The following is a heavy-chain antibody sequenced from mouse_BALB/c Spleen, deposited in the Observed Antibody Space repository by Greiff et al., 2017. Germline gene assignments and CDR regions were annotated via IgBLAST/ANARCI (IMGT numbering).Heavy chain of an antibody. CDR3: ARSYRYDSFAY. Sequence: VKLMESGPELVKPGASVRISCKASGYTFTSYYIHWVKQRPGQGLEWIGWIYPGNVNTKYNEKFKGKATLTADKSSSTAYMQLSSLTSEDSAVYFCARSYRYDSFAYWGQGTLVTVSA. D-gene: IGHD2-14*01. CDR1: GYTFTSYY. CDR2: IYPGNVNT. V-gene: IGHV1S56*01. J-gene: IGHJ3*01.